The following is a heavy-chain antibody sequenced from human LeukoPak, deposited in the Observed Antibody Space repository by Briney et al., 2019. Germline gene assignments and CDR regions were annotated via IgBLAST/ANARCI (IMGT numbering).Heavy chain of an antibody. CDR2: IWYDGSNK. J-gene: IGHJ3*02. D-gene: IGHD3-22*01. Sequence: GGSLRLSCAASGFTFSSYGVHWVRQAPGKGLEWVAVIWYDGSNKYYADSVKGRFTISRDNSKNTLYLQMNSLRAEDTAVYYCARGAAYYDSSGPSNIWGQGTVVTVSS. V-gene: IGHV3-33*01. CDR1: GFTFSSYG. CDR3: ARGAAYYDSSGPSNI.